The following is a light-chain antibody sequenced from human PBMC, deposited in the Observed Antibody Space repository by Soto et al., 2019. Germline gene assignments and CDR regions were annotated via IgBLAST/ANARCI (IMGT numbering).Light chain of an antibody. V-gene: IGLV2-14*01. CDR1: SSDVGGYNY. CDR2: DVS. CDR3: SSYTSSSTPWV. Sequence: QSALTQPASVSGSPGQSITISCIGTSSDVGGYNYVSWYQQHPGEAPKLVIYDVSNRPSGVSNRFSGSKSDNTASLTISGLQAEDEADYYCSSYTSSSTPWVLGGGTKLTVL. J-gene: IGLJ2*01.